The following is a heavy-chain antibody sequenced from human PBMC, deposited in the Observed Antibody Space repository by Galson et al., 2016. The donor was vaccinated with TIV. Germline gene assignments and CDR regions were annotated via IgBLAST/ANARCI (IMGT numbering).Heavy chain of an antibody. Sequence: SVKVSCKASGGTFSSYSVSWVRQAPGQGLEWMGRIIPMVGMTNYAQKFQGKITITADTSVSMAYLQISSLKAEDTAVYYCTRSVAVAGTEYFQHWGQGTLVTVSS. D-gene: IGHD6-19*01. CDR3: TRSVAVAGTEYFQH. CDR2: IIPMVGMT. V-gene: IGHV1-69*02. J-gene: IGHJ1*01. CDR1: GGTFSSYS.